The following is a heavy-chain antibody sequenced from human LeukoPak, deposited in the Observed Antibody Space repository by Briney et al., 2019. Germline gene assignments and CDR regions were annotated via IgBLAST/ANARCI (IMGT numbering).Heavy chain of an antibody. V-gene: IGHV1-69*04. CDR1: GGTFSSYA. D-gene: IGHD4-11*01. J-gene: IGHJ5*02. CDR3: EVRDYRFPWDWFDP. CDR2: IIPILGIA. Sequence: ASVKVSCKASGGTFSSYAISWVRQAPGQGLEWMGRIIPILGIANYAQKFQGRVTITADKSTSTAYMELSSLRSEDTAVYYCEVRDYRFPWDWFDPWGQGTLVTVSS.